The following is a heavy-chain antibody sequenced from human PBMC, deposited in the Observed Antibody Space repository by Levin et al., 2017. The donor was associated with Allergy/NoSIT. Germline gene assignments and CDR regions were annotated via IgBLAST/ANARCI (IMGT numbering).Heavy chain of an antibody. D-gene: IGHD1-1*01. CDR1: GLSFRELW. CDR3: VTGQHSHCY. Sequence: GGSLRLSCAASGLSFRELWMSWVRQAPGRGLEWVAKVKEDGSETYYVDSVKGRFTISRDNAINSLYLQLSDLRADDTAVYFCVTGQHSHCYWGQGALVTVSS. V-gene: IGHV3-7*02. J-gene: IGHJ4*02. CDR2: VKEDGSET.